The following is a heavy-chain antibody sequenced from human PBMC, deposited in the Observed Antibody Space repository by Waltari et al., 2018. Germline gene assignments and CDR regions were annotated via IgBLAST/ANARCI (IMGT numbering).Heavy chain of an antibody. D-gene: IGHD5-12*01. CDR2: IIPFFGSA. J-gene: IGHJ3*02. V-gene: IGHV1-69*01. Sequence: QVQLVQSGAEVKKPGSSVKVSCKASGGTFSTYALTWVRQAPGQGLEWMGGIIPFFGSANYAQKFQGRVTITADASTNIAYMDLSSLRSEDTAVYYCARERSGYGTTGDAFDIWGQGTMVTVSS. CDR1: GGTFSTYA. CDR3: ARERSGYGTTGDAFDI.